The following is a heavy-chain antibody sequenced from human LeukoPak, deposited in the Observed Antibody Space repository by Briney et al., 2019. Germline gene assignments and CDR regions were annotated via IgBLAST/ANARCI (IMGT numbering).Heavy chain of an antibody. J-gene: IGHJ2*01. CDR1: GGSISSSSYY. CDR2: IYYSGST. V-gene: IGHV4-39*07. Sequence: PSETLSLTCTVSGGSISSSSYYWGWIRQPPGKGLEWIGSIYYSGSTYYNPSLKSRVTISVDTSKNQFSLKLSSVTAADTAVYYCARDRERWLQSWYFDLWGRGTLVTVSS. CDR3: ARDRERWLQSWYFDL. D-gene: IGHD5-24*01.